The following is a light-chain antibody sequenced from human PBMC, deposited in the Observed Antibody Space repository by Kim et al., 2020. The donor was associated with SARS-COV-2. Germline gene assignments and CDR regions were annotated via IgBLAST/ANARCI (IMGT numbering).Light chain of an antibody. V-gene: IGKV3-20*01. Sequence: SPGENAPPPSSATRHNSNSYLAWYQQRPGQAPRLLIYSASTMPSGVPARFAGSGSGTDFILTISRLQPEDVAAYYCQQYASSPGTFGPGTKVEFK. CDR3: QQYASSPGT. CDR1: RHNSNSY. J-gene: IGKJ1*01. CDR2: SAS.